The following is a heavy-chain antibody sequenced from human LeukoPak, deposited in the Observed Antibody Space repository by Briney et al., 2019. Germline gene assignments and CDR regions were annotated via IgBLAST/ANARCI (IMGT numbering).Heavy chain of an antibody. CDR3: VKALGGSGSY. V-gene: IGHV3-30*02. D-gene: IGHD3-10*01. Sequence: GGSLTLSCAASGFTFSGYGMSWVRQAPGKGLEWVAFIRNDGTKEYHADSVKGRFSISRDNPKNTLYLQMNSLSVEDTAIYYCVKALGGSGSYWGQGTSVVVSS. CDR2: IRNDGTKE. CDR1: GFTFSGYG. J-gene: IGHJ4*02.